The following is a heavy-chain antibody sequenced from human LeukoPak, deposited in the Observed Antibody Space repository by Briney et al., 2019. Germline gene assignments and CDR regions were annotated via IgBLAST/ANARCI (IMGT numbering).Heavy chain of an antibody. J-gene: IGHJ3*02. Sequence: GASVKVSGKASGYTFTGNYIHWVRQAPGQGLEWMGWLNPNSGDTNYAQNFQGRVTMTRDRSISTAYMELSRLTSDDTAVYSCARGLGYCSGGTCAPGALDIWGQGTMVTVSS. D-gene: IGHD2-15*01. CDR3: ARGLGYCSGGTCAPGALDI. CDR1: GYTFTGNY. CDR2: LNPNSGDT. V-gene: IGHV1-2*02.